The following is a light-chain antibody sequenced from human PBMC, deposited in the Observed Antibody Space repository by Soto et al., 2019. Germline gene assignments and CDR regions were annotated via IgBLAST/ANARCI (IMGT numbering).Light chain of an antibody. J-gene: IGLJ2*01. V-gene: IGLV2-14*01. CDR3: TSYTTSSTLV. Sequence: GVSDRFSGSKSDNTATLTISGLQAEDEADYYCTSYTTSSTLVFGGGTNVTVL.